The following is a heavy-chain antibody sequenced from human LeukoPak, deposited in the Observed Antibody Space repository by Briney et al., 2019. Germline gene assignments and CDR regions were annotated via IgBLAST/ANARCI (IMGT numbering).Heavy chain of an antibody. CDR1: SVSISSDY. Sequence: PSETLSLTCTVSSVSISSDYWSWVRQPPGKGLEWLGYVHASGSTNYHPSLKSRVTISVDASKNQFSLELSPVTAADTAVYYCARRLRGDYFDYWGQGRLVTVSS. V-gene: IGHV4-4*09. D-gene: IGHD2-21*01. CDR3: ARRLRGDYFDY. CDR2: VHASGST. J-gene: IGHJ4*02.